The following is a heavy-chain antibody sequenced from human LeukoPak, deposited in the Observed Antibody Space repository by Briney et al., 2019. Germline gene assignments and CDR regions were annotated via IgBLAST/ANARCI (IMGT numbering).Heavy chain of an antibody. CDR1: GFTFSSYG. CDR3: AKVKARGTAMAGFDY. D-gene: IGHD5-18*01. Sequence: GGSLRLSCAASGFTFSSYGMSWVRQAPGKGLEWASAISGSGGSTYYADSVKGRFTISRDNSKNTLYLQMNSLRAEDTAVYYCAKVKARGTAMAGFDYWGQGTLVTVSS. J-gene: IGHJ4*02. CDR2: ISGSGGST. V-gene: IGHV3-23*01.